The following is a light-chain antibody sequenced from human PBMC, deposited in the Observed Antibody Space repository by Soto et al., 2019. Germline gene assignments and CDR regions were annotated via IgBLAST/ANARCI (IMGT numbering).Light chain of an antibody. V-gene: IGLV2-14*01. CDR3: SSYTSSSTLYG. J-gene: IGLJ1*01. Sequence: QSVLTQPASGSGSPGQSITISCTGTSSDVGGYNYVSWYQQHPGKAPKLMIYDVSNRPSGVSNRFSGSKSGNTASLTISRLQAEDEADYYCSSYTSSSTLYGFGTGTKVTVL. CDR1: SSDVGGYNY. CDR2: DVS.